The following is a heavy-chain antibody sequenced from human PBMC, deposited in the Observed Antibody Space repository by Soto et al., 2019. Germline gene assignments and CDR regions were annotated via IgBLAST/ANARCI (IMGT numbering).Heavy chain of an antibody. D-gene: IGHD7-27*01. CDR3: GRRRDGHTGVWFDP. Sequence: QLQLQESGPGLVKPSETLSLTCTVSGAPISGFYWSWIRQPPGKGLEWVGHIYYSGSTNYNPSLKRRVTISLVTSKNEFSLKLSSVAAADTAVYYCGRRRDGHTGVWFDPWGQGTLVTVSS. CDR2: IYYSGST. V-gene: IGHV4-59*01. J-gene: IGHJ5*02. CDR1: GAPISGFY.